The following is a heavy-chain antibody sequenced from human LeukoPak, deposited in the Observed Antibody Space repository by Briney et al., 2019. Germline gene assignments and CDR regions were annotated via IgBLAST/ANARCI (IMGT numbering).Heavy chain of an antibody. CDR3: ARDFPRALPEDSSSSHY. J-gene: IGHJ4*02. Sequence: GASVKVSCKASGYTFTGYYMHWVRQAPGQGLEWMGWINPNSGGTNYAQKFQGRVTMTRDTSISTAYMELSRLRSDDTAVYYCARDFPRALPEDSSSSHYWGQGTLVTVSS. V-gene: IGHV1-2*02. CDR2: INPNSGGT. CDR1: GYTFTGYY. D-gene: IGHD6-6*01.